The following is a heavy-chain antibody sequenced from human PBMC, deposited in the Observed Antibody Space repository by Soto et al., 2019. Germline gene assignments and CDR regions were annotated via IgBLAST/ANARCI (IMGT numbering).Heavy chain of an antibody. Sequence: SGGGVVQPGRSLRLSCAASGFTFSSYGMHWVRQAPGKGLEWVAVISYDGSNKYYADSVKGRFTISRDNSKNTLYLQMNSLRAEDTAVYYCAKDPAYYYDSSGYYPDWYFDLWGRGTLVTVSS. D-gene: IGHD3-22*01. J-gene: IGHJ2*01. V-gene: IGHV3-30*18. CDR3: AKDPAYYYDSSGYYPDWYFDL. CDR1: GFTFSSYG. CDR2: ISYDGSNK.